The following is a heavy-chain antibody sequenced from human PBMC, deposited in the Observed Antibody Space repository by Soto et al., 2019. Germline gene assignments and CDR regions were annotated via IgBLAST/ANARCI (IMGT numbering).Heavy chain of an antibody. CDR2: IYDSGTT. CDR3: ARELDY. V-gene: IGHV4-31*03. Sequence: QVQLQESGPGLVKPSQTLSLTCTVSGDSITGGYYWSWIRQNPGKGLEWIGYIYDSGTTYYNPSLKSRVIMSVDTSKNQFSLKLTSVTSADTAVYYWARELDYWGQGALVTVSS. J-gene: IGHJ4*02. CDR1: GDSITGGYY.